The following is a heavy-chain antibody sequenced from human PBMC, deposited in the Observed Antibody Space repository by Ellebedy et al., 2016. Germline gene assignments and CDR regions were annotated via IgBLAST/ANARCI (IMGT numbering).Heavy chain of an antibody. V-gene: IGHV1-69*13. J-gene: IGHJ6*02. D-gene: IGHD4/OR15-4a*01. CDR1: RGTFSSYA. CDR3: ARTDRLTTDYYGMDV. CDR2: IIPIFGTA. Sequence: SVKVSXKASRGTFSSYAISWVRQAPGQGLEWMGGIIPIFGTANYAQKFQGRVTITADESTSTAYMELSSLRSEDTAVYYCARTDRLTTDYYGMDVWGQGTTVTVSS.